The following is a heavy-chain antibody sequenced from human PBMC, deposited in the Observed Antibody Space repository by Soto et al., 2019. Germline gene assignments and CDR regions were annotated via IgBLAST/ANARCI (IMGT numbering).Heavy chain of an antibody. CDR3: ARLLSGY. Sequence: PSXTQSLTCTVSGGTMSSYYWSWIRQPPGNGLEWIGYIYYSGSTNYNPSLKSRVTISVDTSKNQFSLKLSSVTAADTAVYYCARLLSGYLGQGTLVIVSS. J-gene: IGHJ4*02. V-gene: IGHV4-59*01. CDR2: IYYSGST. CDR1: GGTMSSYY. D-gene: IGHD2-2*01.